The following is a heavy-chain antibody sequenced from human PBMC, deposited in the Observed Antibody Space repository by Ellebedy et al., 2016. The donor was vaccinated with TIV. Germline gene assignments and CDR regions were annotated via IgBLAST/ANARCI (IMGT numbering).Heavy chain of an antibody. CDR3: ATYDSSGWWFDP. CDR2: INPNSGGT. D-gene: IGHD3-22*01. Sequence: ASVKVSXXGSGYTFTGYYMHWVRQAPGQGLEWMGWINPNSGGTNYAQKFQGRVTMTRDTSISTAYMELSRLRSDDTAVYYCATYDSSGWWFDPWGQGTLVTVSS. CDR1: GYTFTGYY. J-gene: IGHJ5*02. V-gene: IGHV1-2*02.